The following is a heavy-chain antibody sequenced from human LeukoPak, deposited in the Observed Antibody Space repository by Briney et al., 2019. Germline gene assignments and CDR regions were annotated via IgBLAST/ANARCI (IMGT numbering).Heavy chain of an antibody. J-gene: IGHJ4*02. V-gene: IGHV3-53*01. D-gene: IGHD3-22*01. Sequence: PGGSLRLSCAASGFTVSSNYMSWVRQAPGKGLEWVSVIYSGGSTYYADSVKGRFTISRDNSKNTLYLQMNSPRAEDTAVYYCARDKSDDSSGLLYWGQGTLVTVSS. CDR3: ARDKSDDSSGLLY. CDR1: GFTVSSNY. CDR2: IYSGGST.